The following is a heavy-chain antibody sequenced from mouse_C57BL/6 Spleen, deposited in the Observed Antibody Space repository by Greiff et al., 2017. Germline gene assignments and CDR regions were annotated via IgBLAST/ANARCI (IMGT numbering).Heavy chain of an antibody. CDR3: ARRTGNYAMDY. V-gene: IGHV5-15*04. Sequence: EVKVEESGGGLVQPGGSLKLSCAASGFTFSDYGMAWVRQAPRKGPEWVAFISNLAYSIYYADTVTGRFTISRENGNNTLYLEMSSLRSEDTAMYYCARRTGNYAMDYWGQGTSVTVSS. J-gene: IGHJ4*01. CDR2: ISNLAYSI. D-gene: IGHD4-1*01. CDR1: GFTFSDYG.